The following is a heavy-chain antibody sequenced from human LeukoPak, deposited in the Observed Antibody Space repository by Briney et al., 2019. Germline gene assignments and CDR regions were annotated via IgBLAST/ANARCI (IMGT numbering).Heavy chain of an antibody. CDR1: GGSISSGGYY. Sequence: SQTLSLTCTVSGGSISSGGYYWSWIRQHPGKGLEWIGYIYYSGSTYYNPSLKSRVTISVDRSKNQFSLKLSSVTAADTAVYYCARVGRAATYAFDYWGQGTLVTVSS. CDR3: ARVGRAATYAFDY. V-gene: IGHV4-31*03. J-gene: IGHJ4*02. D-gene: IGHD2-15*01. CDR2: IYYSGST.